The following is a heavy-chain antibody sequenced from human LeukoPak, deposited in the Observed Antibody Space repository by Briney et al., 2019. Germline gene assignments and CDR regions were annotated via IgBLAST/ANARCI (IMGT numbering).Heavy chain of an antibody. CDR3: ASDPLSSSSFDY. Sequence: GGSLRLSCAASGFTFSSYSMNWVRQAPGKGLEWVSYISRSSTTIYYADSVKGRFTISRDNAKNSLYLQMNSLRAEDTAVYYCASDPLSSSSFDYRGQGTLVTVSS. J-gene: IGHJ4*02. V-gene: IGHV3-48*01. CDR2: ISRSSTTI. CDR1: GFTFSSYS. D-gene: IGHD6-13*01.